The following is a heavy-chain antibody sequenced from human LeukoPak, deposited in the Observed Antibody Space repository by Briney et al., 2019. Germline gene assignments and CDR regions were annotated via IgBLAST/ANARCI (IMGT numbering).Heavy chain of an antibody. Sequence: SETLSLTCAVSGYSISSGYYWGWIRQPPGKGLEWIGSIYHIGSTYYNPSLKSRVTISVDTSKNKFSLKLSSVTAADTAVYYCARHSSGSYYTILYYYYYYMDVWGKGTTVTVSS. CDR3: ARHSSGSYYTILYYYYYYMDV. V-gene: IGHV4-38-2*01. CDR1: GYSISSGYY. J-gene: IGHJ6*03. D-gene: IGHD3-10*01. CDR2: IYHIGST.